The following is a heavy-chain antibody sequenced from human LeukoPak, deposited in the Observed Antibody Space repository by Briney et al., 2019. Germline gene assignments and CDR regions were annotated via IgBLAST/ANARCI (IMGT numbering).Heavy chain of an antibody. CDR3: ARDGSPTGGNYFDY. D-gene: IGHD1-26*01. J-gene: IGHJ4*02. V-gene: IGHV3-7*01. CDR2: IKQDGSEK. CDR1: SGYW. Sequence: GGSLRLSCAAFSGYWMTWVRQAPGEGLEWVANIKQDGSEKYYVDSVKGRFTISRDNAKNSLFLQMNSLRAEDTAVYYCARDGSPTGGNYFDYWGQGTLVTVSS.